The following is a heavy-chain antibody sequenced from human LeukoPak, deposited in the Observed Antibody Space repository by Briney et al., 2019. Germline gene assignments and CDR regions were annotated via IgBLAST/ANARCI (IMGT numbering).Heavy chain of an antibody. D-gene: IGHD4-17*01. J-gene: IGHJ4*02. CDR2: ITRSGDST. V-gene: IGHV3-23*01. Sequence: GGSLRLSCAASGFTFTRYAMNWVRQAPGKGLEWVSAITRSGDSTFYADSVKGRFTISRDNSKNTLYLQMNCLRVEDTAVYYCAKDHPGDFLCWGQGTLVTVSS. CDR3: AKDHPGDFLC. CDR1: GFTFTRYA.